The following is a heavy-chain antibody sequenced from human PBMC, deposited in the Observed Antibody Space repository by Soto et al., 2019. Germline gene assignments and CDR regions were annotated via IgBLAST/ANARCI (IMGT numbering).Heavy chain of an antibody. J-gene: IGHJ3*02. CDR3: ARVQSPDRDRDAFDI. Sequence: GGSLRLSCAASGFTFSSYGMHWVRQAPGKGLEWVAVIWYDGSNKYYADSVKGRFTISRDNSKNTPYLQMNSLRADDTAVYYCARVQSPDRDRDAFDIWGQGTMVTVSS. V-gene: IGHV3-33*01. CDR1: GFTFSSYG. D-gene: IGHD3-22*01. CDR2: IWYDGSNK.